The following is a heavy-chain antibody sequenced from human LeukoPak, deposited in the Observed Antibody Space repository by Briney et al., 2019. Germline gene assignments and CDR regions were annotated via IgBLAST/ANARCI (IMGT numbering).Heavy chain of an antibody. Sequence: ASVKVSCKASGYTFTSYDIDWVRQATGQGVEWMGWMNPKSGKPGYAQKFQGGATKNRNSPISKAYMDLSSLPSEERPVYYCRTGQYYDILSGYYYYYYGMDVWGQGTTVTVSS. CDR3: RTGQYYDILSGYYYYYYGMDV. D-gene: IGHD3-9*01. V-gene: IGHV1-8*01. CDR1: GYTFTSYD. CDR2: MNPKSGKP. J-gene: IGHJ6*02.